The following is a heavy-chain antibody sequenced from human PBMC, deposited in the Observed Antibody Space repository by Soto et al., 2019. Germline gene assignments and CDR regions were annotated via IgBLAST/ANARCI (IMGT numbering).Heavy chain of an antibody. Sequence: EVQLVESGGGLVQPGGSLRLSCAASGFTFSSYWMRWVRQAPGKGLEWVANIKQDGSEKYYVDSVKGRFTISRDNAKNSLYLQMNSLRAEDTAVYYCASGWFGETFDYWGQGTLVTVSS. CDR3: ASGWFGETFDY. D-gene: IGHD3-10*01. CDR1: GFTFSSYW. CDR2: IKQDGSEK. V-gene: IGHV3-7*01. J-gene: IGHJ4*02.